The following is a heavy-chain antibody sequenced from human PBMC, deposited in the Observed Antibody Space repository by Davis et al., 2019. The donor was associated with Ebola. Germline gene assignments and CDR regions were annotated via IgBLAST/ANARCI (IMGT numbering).Heavy chain of an antibody. CDR2: IGTAGDT. Sequence: GESLKISCAASGFTFSSYDMHWVRQATGKGLEWVSAIGTAGDTYYADSVKGRFTISRDNSKNTLYLQMNSLRAEDTAVYYCAKVALAAAGTLGWFDPWGQGTLVTVSS. D-gene: IGHD6-13*01. V-gene: IGHV3-13*01. CDR1: GFTFSSYD. CDR3: AKVALAAAGTLGWFDP. J-gene: IGHJ5*02.